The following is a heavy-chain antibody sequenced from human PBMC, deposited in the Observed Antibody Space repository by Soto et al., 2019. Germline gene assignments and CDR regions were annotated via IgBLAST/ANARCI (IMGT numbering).Heavy chain of an antibody. CDR1: GGSISSGGYS. J-gene: IGHJ6*02. D-gene: IGHD2-2*01. Sequence: PSETLSLTCAVSGGSISSGGYSWSWIRQPPGKGLEWIGYIYHSGSTYYNPSLKSRVTISVDRSKNQFSLKLSSVTAADTAVYYCARGPFIVLVPAAMSSPYYYYYGMDVWGQGTTVTVSS. V-gene: IGHV4-30-2*01. CDR3: ARGPFIVLVPAAMSSPYYYYYGMDV. CDR2: IYHSGST.